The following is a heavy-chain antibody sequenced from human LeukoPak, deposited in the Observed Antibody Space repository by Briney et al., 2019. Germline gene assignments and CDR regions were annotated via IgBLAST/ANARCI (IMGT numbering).Heavy chain of an antibody. CDR2: INHSGTT. D-gene: IGHD2-2*01. J-gene: IGHJ4*02. CDR3: ARDQNYCSSTSCPFDS. Sequence: SETLSLTCTVSGWSLSGYYWSWIRQPPGKGLEWIGEINHSGTTSYNPSLKSRVTISVDMSKNQFSLRLSSVTAADTAVYYCARDQNYCSSTSCPFDSWGQGSLVTVSS. CDR1: GWSLSGYY. V-gene: IGHV4-34*01.